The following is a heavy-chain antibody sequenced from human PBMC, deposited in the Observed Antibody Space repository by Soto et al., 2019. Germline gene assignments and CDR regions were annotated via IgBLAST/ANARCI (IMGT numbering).Heavy chain of an antibody. V-gene: IGHV1-69*06. CDR3: ARENIAAAGTGWFDP. Sequence: SVKVSCKASGVTFSSYAISWVRQAPGQGLEWMGGIIPIFGTANYAQKFQGRVTITADKSTSTAYMELSSLRSEDTAVYYCARENIAAAGTGWFDPWGQGTLVTVSS. J-gene: IGHJ5*02. D-gene: IGHD6-13*01. CDR2: IIPIFGTA. CDR1: GVTFSSYA.